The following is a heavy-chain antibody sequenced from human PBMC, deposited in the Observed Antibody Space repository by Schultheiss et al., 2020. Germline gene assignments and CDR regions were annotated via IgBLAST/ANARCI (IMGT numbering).Heavy chain of an antibody. V-gene: IGHV3-33*08. Sequence: GGSLRLSCAASGFTVSNNEMSWVRQAPGKGLEWVAVIWYDGSNKYYADSVKGRFTISRDNSKNTLYLQMNSLRAEDTAVYYCARGSSSWYLWFDPWGQGTLVTVSS. D-gene: IGHD6-13*01. CDR3: ARGSSSWYLWFDP. CDR1: GFTVSNNE. J-gene: IGHJ5*02. CDR2: IWYDGSNK.